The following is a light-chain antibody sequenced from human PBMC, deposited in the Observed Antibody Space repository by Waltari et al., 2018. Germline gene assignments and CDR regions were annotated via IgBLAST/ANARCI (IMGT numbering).Light chain of an antibody. CDR3: SSYTTSSTFV. Sequence: QSALTQPASVSGSPGQSITISCTGTGSDVGGYSSVSWYQQHPGKAPKLMISDVSERPSGVSTLFSGSKSGHTASLTISGLQAEDEADYYCSSYTTSSTFVFGGGTKLTVL. CDR2: DVS. J-gene: IGLJ2*01. CDR1: GSDVGGYSS. V-gene: IGLV2-14*01.